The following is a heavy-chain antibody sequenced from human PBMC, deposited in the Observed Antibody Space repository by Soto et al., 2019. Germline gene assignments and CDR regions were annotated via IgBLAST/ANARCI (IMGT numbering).Heavy chain of an antibody. CDR1: GGSISSYY. CDR2: IYYSGST. V-gene: IGHV4-59*01. Sequence: PSETLSLTYTVSGGSISSYYWSWIRQPPGKGLEWIGYIYYSGSTNYNPSLKSRVTISVDTSKNQFSLKLSSVTAADTAVYYCARGGAARPFDYWGQGTLVTVSS. J-gene: IGHJ4*02. CDR3: ARGGAARPFDY. D-gene: IGHD6-6*01.